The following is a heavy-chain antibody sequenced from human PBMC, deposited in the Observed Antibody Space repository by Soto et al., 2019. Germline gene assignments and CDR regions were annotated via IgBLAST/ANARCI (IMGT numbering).Heavy chain of an antibody. CDR1: GASISGGGYY. V-gene: IGHV4-31*03. CDR2: IYYSGTT. CDR3: ARCSLVVVPAPGFDP. D-gene: IGHD2-2*01. J-gene: IGHJ5*02. Sequence: RSLSSIVSGASISGGGYYWSWIRQHQGKGLEWIGYIYYSGTTYYNPSLKSRVTISVDTSKNQFSLKLSSVSAADTAMYYCARCSLVVVPAPGFDPWGRGTLVT.